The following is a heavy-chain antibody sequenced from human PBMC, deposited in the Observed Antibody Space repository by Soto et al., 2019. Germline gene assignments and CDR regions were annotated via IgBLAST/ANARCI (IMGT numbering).Heavy chain of an antibody. CDR2: ISGSGGST. D-gene: IGHD2-15*01. CDR1: GFTFSSYA. J-gene: IGHJ6*02. CDR3: ARDNVGGYCSGGSCLTDSTGYYYGMDV. V-gene: IGHV3-23*01. Sequence: HPGGSLRLSCAASGFTFSSYAMSWVRQAPGKGLEWVSAISGSGGSTYYADSVKGRFTISRDNSKNTLYLQMNSLRAEDTAVYYCARDNVGGYCSGGSCLTDSTGYYYGMDVRAQRTTVTVSS.